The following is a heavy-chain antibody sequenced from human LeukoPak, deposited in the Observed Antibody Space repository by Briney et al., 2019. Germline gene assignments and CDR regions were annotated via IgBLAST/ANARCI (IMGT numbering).Heavy chain of an antibody. CDR1: GFTFSSYS. V-gene: IGHV3-21*01. J-gene: IGHJ6*02. Sequence: PGGSLRLSCAASGFTFSSYSMNWVRQAPGKGLEWVSCISSSSTYIYYADSVKGRLTISRDNAKNSLYLQMNSLRAEDTAVYYCARDDRVTNLTAYYYYGMDVWGQGTTVTVSS. CDR3: ARDDRVTNLTAYYYYGMDV. CDR2: ISSSSTYI. D-gene: IGHD4-17*01.